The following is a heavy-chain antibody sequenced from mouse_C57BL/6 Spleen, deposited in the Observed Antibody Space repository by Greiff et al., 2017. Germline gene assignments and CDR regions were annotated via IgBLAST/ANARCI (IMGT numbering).Heavy chain of an antibody. Sequence: QVQLKQPGAELVKPGASVKMSCKASGYTFTSYWITWVKQRPGQGLEWIGDIYPGSGSTNYNEKFKSKATLTVDTSSSTAYMHLSSLTSEDSAVYYCARSGDYDPYFDYWGQGTTRTVSS. CDR2: IYPGSGST. D-gene: IGHD2-4*01. V-gene: IGHV1-55*01. CDR1: GYTFTSYW. CDR3: ARSGDYDPYFDY. J-gene: IGHJ2*01.